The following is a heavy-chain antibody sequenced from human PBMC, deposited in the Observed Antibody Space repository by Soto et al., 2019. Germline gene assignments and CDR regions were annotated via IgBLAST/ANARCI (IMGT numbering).Heavy chain of an antibody. D-gene: IGHD2-2*01. J-gene: IGHJ6*02. V-gene: IGHV1-2*02. Sequence: ASVKVSCKASGYTFTGYYMHGVRQAPGQGLEWMGWINPNSGGTNYAQKFQGRVTMTRDTSISTAYMELSRLRSDDTAVYYCARARARSSYYGMDVWGQGTTVTVS. CDR3: ARARARSSYYGMDV. CDR1: GYTFTGYY. CDR2: INPNSGGT.